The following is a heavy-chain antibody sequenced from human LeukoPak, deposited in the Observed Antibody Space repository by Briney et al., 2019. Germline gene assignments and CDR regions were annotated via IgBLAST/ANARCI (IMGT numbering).Heavy chain of an antibody. Sequence: GGSLRLSCAASGFTFDDYTMHWVRQAPGKGLEWVSLISWDGGSTCYADSVKGRFTISRDNSKNSLYLQMNSLGTEDTALYYCARGLGDFDYWGQGTLVTVSS. CDR2: ISWDGGST. D-gene: IGHD3-16*01. J-gene: IGHJ4*02. V-gene: IGHV3-43*01. CDR3: ARGLGDFDY. CDR1: GFTFDDYT.